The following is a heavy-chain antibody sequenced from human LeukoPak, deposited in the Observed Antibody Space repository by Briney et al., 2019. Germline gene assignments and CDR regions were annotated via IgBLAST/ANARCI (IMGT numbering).Heavy chain of an antibody. CDR3: ARQVQYDSHDD. D-gene: IGHD3-3*01. CDR1: GYSISSGYY. Sequence: PSETLSLTCAVSGYSISSGYYWGWIRQPPGKGLEWIGSIYHSGSTYYSPSLKSRVTISVDTSKNQFSLKLSPVTAADTAVYYCARQVQYDSHDDWGQGTLVTVSS. CDR2: IYHSGST. J-gene: IGHJ4*02. V-gene: IGHV4-38-2*01.